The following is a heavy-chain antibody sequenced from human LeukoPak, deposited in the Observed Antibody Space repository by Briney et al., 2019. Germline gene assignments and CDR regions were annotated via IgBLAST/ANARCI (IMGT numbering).Heavy chain of an antibody. Sequence: PSETLSLTCAVSGGSITSINWWNWVLQPPGKGLEWIVETHHSGNTNYNPSLKSRVTISVDTSKNQFSLKLTSVTAADTAIYYCARVGVFGYCTLDSCHSPFDSWYQGTLVTVSS. CDR1: GGSITSINW. CDR2: THHSGNT. CDR3: ARVGVFGYCTLDSCHSPFDS. V-gene: IGHV4-4*02. D-gene: IGHD2-15*01. J-gene: IGHJ4*02.